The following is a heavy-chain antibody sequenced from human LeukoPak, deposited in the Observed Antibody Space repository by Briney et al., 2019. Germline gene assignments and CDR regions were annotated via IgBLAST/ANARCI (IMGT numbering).Heavy chain of an antibody. J-gene: IGHJ4*02. Sequence: ASVKVSCKASGGTFSSYAISWVRQAPGQGLEWMGGIIPIFGTANYTQKFQGRVTITTDESTSTAYIELSSLRSEDTAVYYCAREDPLQYYFDYWGQGTLVTVSS. CDR3: AREDPLQYYFDY. CDR1: GGTFSSYA. CDR2: IIPIFGTA. V-gene: IGHV1-69*05. D-gene: IGHD4-11*01.